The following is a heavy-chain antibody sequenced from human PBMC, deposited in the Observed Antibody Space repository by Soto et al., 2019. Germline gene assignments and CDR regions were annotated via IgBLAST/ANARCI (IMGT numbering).Heavy chain of an antibody. J-gene: IGHJ4*02. D-gene: IGHD3-3*01. V-gene: IGHV3-33*01. Sequence: GGSLRLSCAASGFTFSSFGMHWVRQAPGKGLEWVAVIWYDGSNKYYADAVKGRFTISRHNSKNTLYLQMNSLRAEDTAVYYGAIGFPSGYYLDYWGQGTLVTVSS. CDR1: GFTFSSFG. CDR2: IWYDGSNK. CDR3: AIGFPSGYYLDY.